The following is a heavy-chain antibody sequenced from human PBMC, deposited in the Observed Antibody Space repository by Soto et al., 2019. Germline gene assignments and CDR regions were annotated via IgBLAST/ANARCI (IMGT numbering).Heavy chain of an antibody. D-gene: IGHD2-8*02. CDR3: ARDKITGLFDY. CDR1: GGYFSGYY. CDR2: INHSGST. V-gene: IGHV4-34*01. J-gene: IGHJ4*02. Sequence: SEPLSLTCGVYGGYFSGYYWTWIRQPPGTGLEWIGEINHSGSTNYNPSLKGRVTISVDTSKNQFSLELTSVTAADTAVYYCARDKITGLFDYWGQGTLVTVSS.